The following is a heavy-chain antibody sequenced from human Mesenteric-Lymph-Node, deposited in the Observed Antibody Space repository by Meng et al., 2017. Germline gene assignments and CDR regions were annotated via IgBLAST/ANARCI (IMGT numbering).Heavy chain of an antibody. V-gene: IGHV4-34*01. CDR2: INHSGST. J-gene: IGHJ4*02. Sequence: QVHLQQWGQGLLKPSETLSLTCAVYGGSFSGYYWSWIRQPPGKGLEWIGEINHSGSTNYNPSLKSRVTISVDTSKNQFSLNLRSVTAADTAVYYCARVSSGWDYFDYWGQGTLVTVSS. D-gene: IGHD6-19*01. CDR3: ARVSSGWDYFDY. CDR1: GGSFSGYY.